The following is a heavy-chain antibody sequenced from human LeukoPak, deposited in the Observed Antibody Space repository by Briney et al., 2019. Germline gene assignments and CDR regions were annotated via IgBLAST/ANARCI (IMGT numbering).Heavy chain of an antibody. V-gene: IGHV3-21*01. CDR2: ISSSSVYI. CDR1: GFTFNTYT. D-gene: IGHD5-18*01. J-gene: IGHJ4*02. Sequence: GGSLRLSCAASGFTFNTYTMNWVRQAPGKGLEWVSSISSSSVYIYYADSVKGRFTISRDNAKNSLYLQMNSLRAEDTAVYYCARDTAMVIDYWGQGTLVTVSS. CDR3: ARDTAMVIDY.